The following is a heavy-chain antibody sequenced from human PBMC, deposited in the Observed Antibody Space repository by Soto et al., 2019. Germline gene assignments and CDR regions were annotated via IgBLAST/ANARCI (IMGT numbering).Heavy chain of an antibody. CDR1: GGTFSSYT. D-gene: IGHD3-10*01. V-gene: IGHV1-69*08. CDR3: ARDRGSSMVRGVGYGMDV. Sequence: QVQLVQSGAEVKKPGSSVKVSCKASGGTFSSYTISWVRQAPGQGLEWMGRIIPILGIANYAQKFQGRVTITADKSTSTXSMELSSLRAEDTAVYYCARDRGSSMVRGVGYGMDVWGQGTTVTVSS. CDR2: IIPILGIA. J-gene: IGHJ6*02.